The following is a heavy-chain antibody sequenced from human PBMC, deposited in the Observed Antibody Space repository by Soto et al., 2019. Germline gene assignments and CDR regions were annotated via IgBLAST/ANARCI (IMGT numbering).Heavy chain of an antibody. CDR3: ARAGEADTAMVLGYYFDY. D-gene: IGHD5-18*01. CDR2: INHSGST. V-gene: IGHV4-34*01. Sequence: KPSETLSLTCAVYGGSFSGYYWSWIRQPPGKGLEWIGEINHSGSTNYNPSLKSRVTISVDTSKNQFSLKLSSVTAADTAVYYCARAGEADTAMVLGYYFDYWGQGTLVTVSS. CDR1: GGSFSGYY. J-gene: IGHJ4*02.